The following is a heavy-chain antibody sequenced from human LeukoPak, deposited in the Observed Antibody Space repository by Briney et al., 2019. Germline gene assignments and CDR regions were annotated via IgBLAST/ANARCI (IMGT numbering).Heavy chain of an antibody. CDR1: RGSFSGYY. J-gene: IGHJ6*03. V-gene: IGHV4-34*01. CDR3: ARARVYYYYMDV. CDR2: SNHSGST. Sequence: SQTLSHTCAVYRGSFSGYYWRWIRQPPGKGLEGIGESNHSGSTNYHPSLKSRVTISVDTSKYQFSLKLSSVTAAETAVYYCARARVYYYYMDVGGKGTTVTVSS.